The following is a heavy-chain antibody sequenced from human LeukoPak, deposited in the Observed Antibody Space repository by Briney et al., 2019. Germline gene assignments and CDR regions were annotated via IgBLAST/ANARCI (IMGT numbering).Heavy chain of an antibody. J-gene: IGHJ6*02. Sequence: PSGTLSLTCTVFGDSISSENWWYWWSWVRQPPGEGLEWIGEIHYTGTTNYNPSFKSRVTMSVETSKNQFSLKLTSVTAADTAVYYCAKILTGTGPTMDVWGQGTTVTVSS. D-gene: IGHD1-20*01. CDR1: GDSISSENWWYW. V-gene: IGHV4-4*02. CDR3: AKILTGTGPTMDV. CDR2: IHYTGTT.